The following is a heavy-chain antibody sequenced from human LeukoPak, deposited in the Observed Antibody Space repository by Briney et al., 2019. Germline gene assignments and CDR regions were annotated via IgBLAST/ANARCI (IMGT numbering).Heavy chain of an antibody. D-gene: IGHD6-19*01. V-gene: IGHV4-39*01. CDR2: IYESGST. J-gene: IGHJ4*02. CDR3: AKSGGYGLIDY. CDR1: GASISGSGYY. Sequence: SETLSLTCTVSGASISGSGYYWGWIRQPPGKGLEWIGNIYESGSTYYTASLQSRVTISIDTYKNQFSLRLSSVTAADTAMYYCAKSGGYGLIDYWGQGTLVTVSS.